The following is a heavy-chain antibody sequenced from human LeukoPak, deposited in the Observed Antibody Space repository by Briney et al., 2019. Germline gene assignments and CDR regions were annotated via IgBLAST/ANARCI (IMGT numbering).Heavy chain of an antibody. CDR2: INPYSGDT. D-gene: IGHD3-22*01. CDR1: GYTFIGYY. J-gene: IGHJ4*02. V-gene: IGHV1-2*02. Sequence: ASVKVSCKASGYTFIGYYMNWVRQAPGQGLEWMGWINPYSGDTNYAQNFQGRVSIAADRSTSTAYMELSSLRSEDTAVYYCARLYTHYDSSGYYYEDFWGQGTLVTASS. CDR3: ARLYTHYDSSGYYYEDF.